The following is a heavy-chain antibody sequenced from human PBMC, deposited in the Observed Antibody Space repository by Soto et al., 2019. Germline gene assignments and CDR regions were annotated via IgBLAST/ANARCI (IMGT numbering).Heavy chain of an antibody. CDR3: AKDPSGLGYYYYYMDV. CDR1: GFTFSSYG. CDR2: ISYDGSNK. Sequence: GGALRLSCPASGFTFSSYGMHWVRQAPGKGLEWVAVISYDGSNKYYADSVKGRFTISRDNSKNTLYLQMNSLRAEDTAVYYCAKDPSGLGYYYYYMDVWGKGTTVTVSS. V-gene: IGHV3-30*18. D-gene: IGHD3-10*01. J-gene: IGHJ6*03.